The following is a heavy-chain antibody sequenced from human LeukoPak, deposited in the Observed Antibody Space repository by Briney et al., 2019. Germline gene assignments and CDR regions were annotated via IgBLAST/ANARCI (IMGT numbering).Heavy chain of an antibody. J-gene: IGHJ6*02. V-gene: IGHV3-66*01. CDR2: IYSGGST. CDR1: AFTASSNY. D-gene: IGHD6-13*01. CDR3: ARGLGSSWSYYYYGMDV. Sequence: GRSMTPSCPASAFTASSNYMSWVRQAPGKGLEWVSVIYSGGSTYYADSVKGRFTIPRDNSKNTLYLQMNSLRAEDTAVYYCARGLGSSWSYYYYGMDVWGQGTTVTVSS.